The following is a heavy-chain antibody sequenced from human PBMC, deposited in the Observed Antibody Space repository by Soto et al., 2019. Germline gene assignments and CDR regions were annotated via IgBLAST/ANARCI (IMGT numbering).Heavy chain of an antibody. V-gene: IGHV4-30-4*01. Sequence: PSETLSLTCTVSGGSISSGDYYWSWIRQPPGKGLEWIGYIYYSGSTYYNPSLKSRVTISVDTSKNQFSLKLSSVTAADTAVYYCARTTVRVPWFDPWGQGTLVTVSS. CDR1: GGSISSGDYY. D-gene: IGHD4-4*01. J-gene: IGHJ5*02. CDR3: ARTTVRVPWFDP. CDR2: IYYSGST.